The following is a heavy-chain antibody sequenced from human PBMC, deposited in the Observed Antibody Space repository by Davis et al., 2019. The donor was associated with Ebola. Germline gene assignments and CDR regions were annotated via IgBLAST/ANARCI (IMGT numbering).Heavy chain of an antibody. CDR3: AREKRPWNYYYYGMDV. CDR2: INQDGSDQ. V-gene: IGHV3-7*03. J-gene: IGHJ6*02. D-gene: IGHD1-1*01. CDR1: GFSFSSYW. Sequence: GESLKISCAASGFSFSSYWLSWVRQAPGKGLEWVANINQDGSDQQYVGSVKGRFTVSRDNSKNTLYLQMNSLRAEDTAVYYCAREKRPWNYYYYGMDVWGQGTTVTVSS.